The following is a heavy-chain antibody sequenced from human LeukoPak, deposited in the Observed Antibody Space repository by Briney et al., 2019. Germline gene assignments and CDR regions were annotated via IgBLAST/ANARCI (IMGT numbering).Heavy chain of an antibody. V-gene: IGHV1-46*01. D-gene: IGHD6-13*01. CDR1: GYTFTSYY. CDR2: FNPSGGST. CDR3: ARDGPIAAAGIYYYGMDV. J-gene: IGHJ6*02. Sequence: ASVEVSCKASGYTFTSYYMHWVRQAPGQGLEWMGIFNPSGGSTSYAQKFQGRVTMTRDTSTSTVYMELSSLRSEDTAVYYCARDGPIAAAGIYYYGMDVWGQGTTVTVSS.